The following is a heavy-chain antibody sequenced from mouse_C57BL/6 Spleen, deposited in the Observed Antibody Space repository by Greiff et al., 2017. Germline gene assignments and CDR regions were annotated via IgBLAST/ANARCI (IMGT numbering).Heavy chain of an antibody. D-gene: IGHD1-1*01. Sequence: VQLQQSGAELVKPGASVKISCKASGYAFSSYWMHWVKQRPGKGLEWIGQIYPGGGDTNYNGKFKGKATLTADTSSSTASLQLSSLTSEDSAVYCCARSRMTTVPAWFGYWGQGTLVTVSA. CDR2: IYPGGGDT. CDR1: GYAFSSYW. CDR3: ARSRMTTVPAWFGY. V-gene: IGHV1-80*01. J-gene: IGHJ3*01.